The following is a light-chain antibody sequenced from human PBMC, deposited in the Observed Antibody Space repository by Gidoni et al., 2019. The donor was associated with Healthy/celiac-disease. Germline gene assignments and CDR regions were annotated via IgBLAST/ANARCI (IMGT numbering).Light chain of an antibody. Sequence: DIMLTQSPGTLSLSPGERATLSCRPSQSVSSSYLAWYQQKPGQAPRLLIYGASSRATGIPDRFSGSGSGTDFTLTISRLEPEDFAVYSCQQYGSSPRTFGQGTKLEIK. V-gene: IGKV3-20*01. CDR2: GAS. CDR1: QSVSSSY. CDR3: QQYGSSPRT. J-gene: IGKJ2*01.